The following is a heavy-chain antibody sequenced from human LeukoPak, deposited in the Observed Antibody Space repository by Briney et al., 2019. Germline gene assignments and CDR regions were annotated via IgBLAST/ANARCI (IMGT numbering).Heavy chain of an antibody. J-gene: IGHJ5*02. CDR2: IYYSGTT. CDR1: DGSISSGYYY. V-gene: IGHV4-39*01. D-gene: IGHD3-10*01. CDR3: ARQPKSCAPGIFITGKACWFDT. Sequence: PSETLSLTCSVSDGSISSGYYYWAWIRQPPGKGPERIGSIYYSGTTYPNPSLKSRVTISVDTSKNQFSLKLSSVTAADTAVYYCARQPKSCAPGIFITGKACWFDTWGQGTLVTVSP.